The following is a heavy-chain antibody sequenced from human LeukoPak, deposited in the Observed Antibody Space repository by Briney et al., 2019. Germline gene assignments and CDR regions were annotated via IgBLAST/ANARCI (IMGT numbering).Heavy chain of an antibody. Sequence: GGSLRLSCAASGFTFSSYTMSWVRQAPGKGLEWVSAIGTAGDTYYADSVKGRFTISRDNSKNTLYLQMNSLRAEDTAVYYCAKDAHYYDSSGYGSYYFDYWGQGTLVTVSS. CDR1: GFTFSSYT. J-gene: IGHJ4*02. V-gene: IGHV3-23*01. CDR3: AKDAHYYDSSGYGSYYFDY. D-gene: IGHD3-22*01. CDR2: IGTAGDT.